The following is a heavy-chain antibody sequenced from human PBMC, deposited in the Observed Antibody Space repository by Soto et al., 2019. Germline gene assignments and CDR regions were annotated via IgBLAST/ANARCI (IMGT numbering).Heavy chain of an antibody. J-gene: IGHJ3*02. CDR1: GDSISSGNYY. CDR2: ISYSGST. Sequence: QVRLQESGPGLVKPSQALSLTSTVSGDSISSGNYYCSWLRQHPGKGLEWIAYISYSGSTYYTPSLKSRVAISVDSSENPYPLKLISVTAAATAVYFCARERAYYSHPGGSPRWVAIDIWGQGTIVTVSS. V-gene: IGHV4-31*03. D-gene: IGHD2-8*02. CDR3: ARERAYYSHPGGSPRWVAIDI.